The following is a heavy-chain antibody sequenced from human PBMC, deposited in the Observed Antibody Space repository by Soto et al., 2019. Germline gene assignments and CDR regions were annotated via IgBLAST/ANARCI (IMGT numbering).Heavy chain of an antibody. CDR1: GGSISSSNYY. CDR2: AYYSGNS. J-gene: IGHJ5*02. Sequence: SETLSLTCTVSGGSISSSNYYWGWIRQPPGKGLEWIGSAYYSGNSYYNPSLKSRVTISVDTSKNQFSLKLSSVTAADTAVYYCARHAAYCKNAVCYTRWFDPWGQGTLVTVSS. CDR3: ARHAAYCKNAVCYTRWFDP. V-gene: IGHV4-39*01. D-gene: IGHD2-8*01.